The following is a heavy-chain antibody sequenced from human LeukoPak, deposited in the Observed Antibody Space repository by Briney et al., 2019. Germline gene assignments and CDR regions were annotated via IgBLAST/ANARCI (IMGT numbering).Heavy chain of an antibody. CDR2: IASKTDGGAT. Sequence: PGGSLRLSCSASGLTVTNAWMNWVRQAPGEGLDWVGRIASKTDGGATDYAAPVKGRFTISRDDSKNTLNLQMNSLKTEDTAVYYCTTGIRGDWGQGTLVTVSS. CDR1: GLTVTNAW. J-gene: IGHJ4*02. V-gene: IGHV3-15*07. CDR3: TTGIRGD. D-gene: IGHD3-10*01.